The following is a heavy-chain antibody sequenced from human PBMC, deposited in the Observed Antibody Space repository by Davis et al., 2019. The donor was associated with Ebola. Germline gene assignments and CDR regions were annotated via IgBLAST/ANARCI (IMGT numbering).Heavy chain of an antibody. V-gene: IGHV3-30*02. CDR1: GFTFSSYG. CDR2: IWYDGSNK. D-gene: IGHD4-17*01. CDR3: AKLVTTHTTFDY. J-gene: IGHJ4*02. Sequence: GESLKISCAASGFTFSSYGMHWVRQAPGKGLEWVAVIWYDGSNKYYADSVKGRFTISRDNSKNTLYLQMDSLRADDTAVYYCAKLVTTHTTFDYWGQGTLVTVSS.